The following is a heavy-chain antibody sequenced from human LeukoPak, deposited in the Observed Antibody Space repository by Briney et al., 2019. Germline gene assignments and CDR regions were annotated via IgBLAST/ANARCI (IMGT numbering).Heavy chain of an antibody. CDR3: ARDSQLGYCSSTSCRDFDY. D-gene: IGHD2-2*01. CDR2: ISAYNGNT. CDR1: GYTFTSYG. J-gene: IGHJ4*02. V-gene: IGHV1-18*01. Sequence: ASVTVSCKASGYTFTSYGISWVRQAPGQGLEWMGWISAYNGNTNHAQKLQGRVTMTTDTSTSTAYMELRSLRSDDTAVYYCARDSQLGYCSSTSCRDFDYWGQGTLVTVSS.